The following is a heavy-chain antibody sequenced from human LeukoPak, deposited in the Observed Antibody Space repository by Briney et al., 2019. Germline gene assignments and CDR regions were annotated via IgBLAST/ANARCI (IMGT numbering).Heavy chain of an antibody. Sequence: GGSLGLSRAASGFTFSSYSMNWVRQAPGKGLEWVSSISSSSSYIYYADSVKGRFTISRDNAKNSLYLQMNSLRAEDTAVYYCARSPIAARLRFDYWGQGTLVTVSS. D-gene: IGHD6-6*01. CDR3: ARSPIAARLRFDY. CDR1: GFTFSSYS. J-gene: IGHJ4*02. CDR2: ISSSSSYI. V-gene: IGHV3-21*01.